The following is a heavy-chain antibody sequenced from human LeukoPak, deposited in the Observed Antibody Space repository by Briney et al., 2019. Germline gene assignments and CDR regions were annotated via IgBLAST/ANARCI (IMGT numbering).Heavy chain of an antibody. J-gene: IGHJ4*02. Sequence: HPGGSLRLSCQASGFTFSDYWIHWVRQAPGKGLVWVSRITHSGDSAEYAGSVEGRFTTSRDNAKNTVYLQLNSLRAEDTAVYYCARDSGVSTPLDHWGQGALVTVSS. D-gene: IGHD2/OR15-2a*01. CDR3: ARDSGVSTPLDH. CDR2: ITHSGDSA. CDR1: GFTFSDYW. V-gene: IGHV3-74*03.